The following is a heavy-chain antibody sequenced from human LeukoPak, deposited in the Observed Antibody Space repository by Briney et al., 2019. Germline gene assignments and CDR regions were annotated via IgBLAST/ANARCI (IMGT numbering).Heavy chain of an antibody. Sequence: ASVKVSCKASGYTFTSYDINWVRQATGQGLEWMGWMNPNSGNTGYAQKFQGRVTMTSNTSISTAYMELGGLTSEDTAVYYCARGLRREQQLLRAFDSWGQGTLVTVSS. CDR1: GYTFTSYD. CDR2: MNPNSGNT. J-gene: IGHJ4*02. CDR3: ARGLRREQQLLRAFDS. D-gene: IGHD6-13*01. V-gene: IGHV1-8*01.